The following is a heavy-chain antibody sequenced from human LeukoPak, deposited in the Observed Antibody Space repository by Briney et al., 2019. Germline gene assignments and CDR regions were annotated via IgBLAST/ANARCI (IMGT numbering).Heavy chain of an antibody. V-gene: IGHV5-51*01. J-gene: IGHJ4*02. Sequence: KSGESLKISCKGSGYSFTSYWIGWVRQMPGKGLEWMGIIYPGDSDTRYSPSFQGQVAISADKSISTAYLQWSSLKASDTAMYYCARLRDMGGYTAMVTRLRYFDYWGQGTLVTVSS. CDR2: IYPGDSDT. D-gene: IGHD5-18*01. CDR1: GYSFTSYW. CDR3: ARLRDMGGYTAMVTRLRYFDY.